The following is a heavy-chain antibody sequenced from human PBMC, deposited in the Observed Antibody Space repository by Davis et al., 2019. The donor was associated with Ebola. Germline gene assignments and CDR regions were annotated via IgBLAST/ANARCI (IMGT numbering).Heavy chain of an antibody. V-gene: IGHV3-30*03. J-gene: IGHJ4*02. CDR1: GFTFSSYG. D-gene: IGHD5-18*01. Sequence: GESLKISCAASGFTFSSYGMHWVRQAPGKGLEWVAVISYDGSNKYYADSVKGRFTISRDNSKNTLYLQMNSLRDEDTAVYYCVRGGGYLYVLDYWGQGTLVAVSS. CDR3: VRGGGYLYVLDY. CDR2: ISYDGSNK.